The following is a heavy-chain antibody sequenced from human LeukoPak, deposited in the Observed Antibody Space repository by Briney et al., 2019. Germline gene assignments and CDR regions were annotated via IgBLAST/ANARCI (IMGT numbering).Heavy chain of an antibody. CDR1: GYSISSGYY. CDR2: IYHSGST. J-gene: IGHJ4*02. V-gene: IGHV4-38-2*01. D-gene: IGHD3-22*01. CDR3: ARATYYYDSSGYNPWYFDY. Sequence: SQTLSLTCAVSGYSISSGYYWGWIRQPPGKGLEWIGSIYHSGSTYYNPSLKSRVTISVDTSKNQFSLKLSSVTAADTAVYYCARATYYYDSSGYNPWYFDYWGQGTLVTVSS.